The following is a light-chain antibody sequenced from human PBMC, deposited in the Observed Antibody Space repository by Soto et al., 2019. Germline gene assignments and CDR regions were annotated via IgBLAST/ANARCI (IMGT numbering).Light chain of an antibody. CDR3: QQYNNWPWT. Sequence: EIVMTQSPATRSVSPGERATLSCRASQSVSSNLAWYHQKPGQAPRLLIYGASTRATGIPARFSGSGSGTEFTLTISSLQSEDFAFYYCQQYNNWPWTFGQGPKVEIK. CDR2: GAS. J-gene: IGKJ1*01. CDR1: QSVSSN. V-gene: IGKV3-15*01.